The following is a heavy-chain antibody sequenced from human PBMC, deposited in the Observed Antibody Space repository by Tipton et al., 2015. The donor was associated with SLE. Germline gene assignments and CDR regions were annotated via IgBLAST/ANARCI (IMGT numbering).Heavy chain of an antibody. CDR2: IKGDGSEK. V-gene: IGHV3-7*01. CDR1: GFTFSGSW. CDR3: ARTNWLDS. Sequence: SLRLSCEASGFTFSGSWNNWVRQAPGKGLEWVAHIKGDGSEKNYVDSVKGRFTISRDNARNSLFLQMNSLRDEDTALYYCARTNWLDSWGQGTRVTVSS. J-gene: IGHJ5*01.